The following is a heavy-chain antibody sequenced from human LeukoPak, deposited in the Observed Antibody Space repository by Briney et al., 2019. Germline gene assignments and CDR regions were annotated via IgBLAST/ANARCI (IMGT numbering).Heavy chain of an antibody. CDR1: RYTFTGYY. Sequence: ASVKVSCKASRYTFTGYYMHWVRQAPGQGLEWMGWINPNSGGTNYAQKFQGRVTMTRDTSISTAYMELSRLRSDDTAVYYCARGGVDFWSGYYPNYYYYGMDVWGQGTTVTVSS. D-gene: IGHD3-3*01. CDR3: ARGGVDFWSGYYPNYYYYGMDV. V-gene: IGHV1-2*02. J-gene: IGHJ6*02. CDR2: INPNSGGT.